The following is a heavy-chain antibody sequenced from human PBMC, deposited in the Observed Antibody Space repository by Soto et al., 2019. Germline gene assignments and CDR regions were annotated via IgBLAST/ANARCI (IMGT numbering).Heavy chain of an antibody. CDR3: GRGGGSIVSIAARRFDP. J-gene: IGHJ5*02. Sequence: QVQLQESGPGLVKPSGTLSLTCAVSGGSISSSNWWSWVRQPPGKGLEWIGEIYHSGSTNYNPSLKSRVTISVDKAKNQFSLKRGSVAAADTAVYYCGRGGGSIVSIAARRFDPWGQGTLVTVSS. CDR2: IYHSGST. D-gene: IGHD6-6*01. V-gene: IGHV4-4*02. CDR1: GGSISSSNW.